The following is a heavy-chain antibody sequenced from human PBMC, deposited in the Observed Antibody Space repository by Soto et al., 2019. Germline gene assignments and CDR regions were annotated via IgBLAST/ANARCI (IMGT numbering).Heavy chain of an antibody. CDR2: IIPILGIA. CDR1: GGTFSIYT. CDR3: ASLVEMATTTEPIDY. J-gene: IGHJ4*02. Sequence: SVKVSCKASGGTFSIYTISWVRQAPGQGLEWMGRIIPILGIANYAQKFQGRVTITADKSTSTAYMELSSLRSEDTAVYYCASLVEMATTTEPIDYWCQGALVTVSS. V-gene: IGHV1-69*02. D-gene: IGHD5-12*01.